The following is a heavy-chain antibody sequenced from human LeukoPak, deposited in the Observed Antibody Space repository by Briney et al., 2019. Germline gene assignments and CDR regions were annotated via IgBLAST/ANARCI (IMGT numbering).Heavy chain of an antibody. D-gene: IGHD6-13*01. V-gene: IGHV3-30*03. CDR3: ARDGSSWPTERGVAFDI. J-gene: IGHJ3*02. Sequence: GGSLRLSCAASGFTFSSYGMHWVRQAPGKGLEWGAVISFDGSNKYYADSVKGRFTISRDNSKNTLYLQMNSLRAEDTAVYYCARDGSSWPTERGVAFDIWGQGTMVTVSS. CDR1: GFTFSSYG. CDR2: ISFDGSNK.